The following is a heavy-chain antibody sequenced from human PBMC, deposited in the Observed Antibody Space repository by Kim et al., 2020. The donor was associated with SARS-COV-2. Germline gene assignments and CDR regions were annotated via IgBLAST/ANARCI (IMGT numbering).Heavy chain of an antibody. D-gene: IGHD1-26*01. J-gene: IGHJ4*02. Sequence: KGRFTISRDNAKNSLYLQMNSLRAEDTAVYYCARVRHSGSYCVRGRYFDYWGQGTLVTVSS. V-gene: IGHV3-11*06. CDR3: ARVRHSGSYCVRGRYFDY.